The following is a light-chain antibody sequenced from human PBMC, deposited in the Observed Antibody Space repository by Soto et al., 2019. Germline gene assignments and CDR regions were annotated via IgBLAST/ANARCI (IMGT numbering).Light chain of an antibody. Sequence: QLVLTQSPSASASLGASVKLTCTLSSGHSSYAIAWHQQQPEKGPRYLMKLNGDGSHTKGAGIPDRFSGSSSGAERYLTISSLQSEDEADYYCQSWATGIRVFGGGTQLTVL. CDR2: LNGDGSH. V-gene: IGLV4-69*01. CDR3: QSWATGIRV. CDR1: SGHSSYA. J-gene: IGLJ7*01.